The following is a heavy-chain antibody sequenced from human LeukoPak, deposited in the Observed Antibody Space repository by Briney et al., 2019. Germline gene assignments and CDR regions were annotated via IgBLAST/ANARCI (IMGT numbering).Heavy chain of an antibody. V-gene: IGHV3-7*01. CDR1: GFSFATYW. J-gene: IGHJ4*02. D-gene: IGHD1-26*01. Sequence: GGSLRLSCAASGFSFATYWMSWVRQAPGKGLECVASIQQDGTEKYYVDSVKGRFTISRDNAKNSLDLQMNSLRAEDTAVYYCARTGGGYPYYFEYWGQGTLVTVSS. CDR3: ARTGGGYPYYFEY. CDR2: IQQDGTEK.